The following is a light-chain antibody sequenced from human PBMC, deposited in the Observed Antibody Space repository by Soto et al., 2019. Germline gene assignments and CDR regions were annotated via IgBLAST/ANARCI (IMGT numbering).Light chain of an antibody. Sequence: DIQMTQFPSSLSASVGDRVTITCRASQGIRNDLAWYQQKPGKAPKRLIYAASSLKSGVPSRFSGSGSGTDFPLAISSLQPEDFATFYCLQHSTYPLTFGQGTKVEIK. CDR2: AAS. J-gene: IGKJ1*01. CDR3: LQHSTYPLT. V-gene: IGKV1-17*01. CDR1: QGIRND.